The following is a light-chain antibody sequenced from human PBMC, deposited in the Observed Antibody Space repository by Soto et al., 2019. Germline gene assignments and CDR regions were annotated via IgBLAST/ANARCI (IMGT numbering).Light chain of an antibody. J-gene: IGKJ4*01. CDR1: QPIASY. CDR3: QQSYNTPLT. CDR2: AAS. Sequence: DIQMTQSPSSLSASIGDRITISCRASQPIASYLNWYQQRPGKPPKLLIYAASSLKSGVPSRFSSSGSGTDFTLTISSLQPEDFATYYCQQSYNTPLTFGGGTKVEIK. V-gene: IGKV1-39*01.